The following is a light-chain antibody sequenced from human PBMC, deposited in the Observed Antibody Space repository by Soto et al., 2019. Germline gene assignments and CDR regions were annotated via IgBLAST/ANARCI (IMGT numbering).Light chain of an antibody. CDR2: DVS. V-gene: IGLV2-14*01. CDR3: ISYTSSSTWV. CDR1: SSDVGGYNY. Sequence: QSVLTQPASVSGSPGQSITISCTGTSSDVGGYNYVSWYQQHPGKVPKLMIYDVSDRPSGVSNRFSGSKSGNTASLTISGLQAEDEADYYCISYTSSSTWVVGGGTKLTVL. J-gene: IGLJ3*02.